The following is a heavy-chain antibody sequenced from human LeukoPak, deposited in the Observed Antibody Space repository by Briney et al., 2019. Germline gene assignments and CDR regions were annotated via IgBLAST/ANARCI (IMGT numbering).Heavy chain of an antibody. Sequence: PGGSLRLSCAASGVTVSDAYMSWVRQAPGKGLEWVSSISSSSSYIYYADSVKGRFTISRDNAKNSLYLQMNSLRAEDTAVYYCARDLVARAAGTDLGYWGQGTLVTVSS. CDR1: GVTVSDAY. V-gene: IGHV3-21*01. CDR2: ISSSSSYI. CDR3: ARDLVARAAGTDLGY. J-gene: IGHJ4*02. D-gene: IGHD6-13*01.